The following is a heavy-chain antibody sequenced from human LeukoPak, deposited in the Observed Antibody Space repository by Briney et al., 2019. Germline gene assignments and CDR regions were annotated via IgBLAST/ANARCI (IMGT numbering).Heavy chain of an antibody. J-gene: IGHJ4*02. Sequence: PGGSLRLSCAASGFTFSGYAMSWVRQAPGKGLEWVSAISGSGGSTYYADSVKGRFTISRDNSKNTLYLQMNSLRAEDTAVYYCAKSRWDYGDYWTDYWGQGTLVTVSS. CDR3: AKSRWDYGDYWTDY. D-gene: IGHD4-17*01. V-gene: IGHV3-23*01. CDR2: ISGSGGST. CDR1: GFTFSGYA.